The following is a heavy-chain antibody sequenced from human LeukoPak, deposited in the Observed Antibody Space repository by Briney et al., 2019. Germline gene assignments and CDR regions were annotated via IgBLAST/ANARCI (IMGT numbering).Heavy chain of an antibody. CDR1: NCPTNTYQ. V-gene: IGHV4-59*01. CDR2: IHYSGSA. D-gene: IGHD4-23*01. CDR3: ARVGVDDSGNILKYFFDY. Sequence: PSETLSLTFTGSNCPTNTYQWTGMRQPPGRGLEWMGNIHYSGSANYNPSLKSRVIISLDTPKNQFSLKLGTVTAADTALYYCARVGVDDSGNILKYFFDYWGQGTLVTVSS. J-gene: IGHJ4*02.